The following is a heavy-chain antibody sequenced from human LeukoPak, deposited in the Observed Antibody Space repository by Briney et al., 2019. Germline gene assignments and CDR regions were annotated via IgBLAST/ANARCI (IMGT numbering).Heavy chain of an antibody. J-gene: IGHJ4*02. CDR3: ARGHSAWYDY. V-gene: IGHV3-23*01. CDR1: GFTFSSYA. D-gene: IGHD6-19*01. Sequence: PGGSLRLSCAASGFTFSSYAMNWVRQAPGKGLEWVSAISGSGGSTYYANSVKGRFTISRDNSKKTLYLQMNSLRAEDSAIYYCARGHSAWYDYWGQGTLVTVSS. CDR2: ISGSGGST.